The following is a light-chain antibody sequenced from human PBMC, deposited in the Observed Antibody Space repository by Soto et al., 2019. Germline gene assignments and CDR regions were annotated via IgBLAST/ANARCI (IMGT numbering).Light chain of an antibody. J-gene: IGKJ4*01. CDR3: QQSYTTPVT. CDR2: WAS. CDR1: QSVLHSSNNKNY. Sequence: DIVMTQSPDSLTVSLGERATINCKSSQSVLHSSNNKNYLTWYQQKPGQPPKLLIYWASARESGVPDRFSGSGSGTDFTLTISILQAEDVAVYYCQQSYTTPVTFGGGTKVDI. V-gene: IGKV4-1*01.